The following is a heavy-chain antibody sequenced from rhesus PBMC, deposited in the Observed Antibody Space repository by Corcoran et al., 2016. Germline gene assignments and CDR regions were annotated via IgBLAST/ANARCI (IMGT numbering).Heavy chain of an antibody. CDR1: GGSFSGYY. D-gene: IGHD4-29*01. J-gene: IGHJ4*01. CDR3: ARRGSSYRYYFDY. V-gene: IGHV4-165*01. CDR2: ISGNSGST. Sequence: QVQLQESGPGLVKPSETLSLTCAVSGGSFSGYYWGWIRQPPRKGLEWVGYISGNSGSTDYNPSLKSRVTISTDTSKNQFSLKLSSVTAADTAVYYCARRGSSYRYYFDYWGQGVLVTVSS.